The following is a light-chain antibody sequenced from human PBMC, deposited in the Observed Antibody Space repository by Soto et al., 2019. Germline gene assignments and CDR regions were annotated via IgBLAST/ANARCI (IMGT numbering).Light chain of an antibody. CDR3: HQANSFPWT. V-gene: IGKV1-12*01. CDR1: QGVGSW. J-gene: IGKJ1*01. CDR2: AAS. Sequence: DIQMTQSPSSVSAPVGDRVTITCRASQGVGSWLAWYQQKPGKAPKLLIFAASSLQTGVPSRLSGSGSGTDFTLTISSLQPEDVASYYCHQANSFPWTFGQGTEVEIK.